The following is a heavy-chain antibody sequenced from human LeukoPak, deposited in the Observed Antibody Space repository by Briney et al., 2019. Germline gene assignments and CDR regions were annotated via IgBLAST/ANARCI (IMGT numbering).Heavy chain of an antibody. CDR1: GGSISGHF. Sequence: PSETLSLTCSVSGGSISGHFWSWIRQSPGKGLEYIGNIYYSGTTDYNPPLRSRVSISIDTSKNQFFLNLTSVTAADTAIYYCAKVGYGSGTWGWFDPRGQGTLVTVSS. J-gene: IGHJ5*02. CDR2: IYYSGTT. V-gene: IGHV4-59*11. CDR3: AKVGYGSGTWGWFDP. D-gene: IGHD3-10*01.